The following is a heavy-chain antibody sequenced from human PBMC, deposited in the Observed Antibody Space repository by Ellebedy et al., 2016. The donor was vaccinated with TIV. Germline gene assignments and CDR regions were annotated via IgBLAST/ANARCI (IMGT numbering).Heavy chain of an antibody. CDR2: IIPIFGTA. Sequence: SVKVSXXASGGTFSSYAISWVRQAPGQGLEWMGGIIPIFGTANYAQKFQGRVTITADESTSTAYMELSSLRSEDTAVYYCARFHYGSGSYFDYWGQGTLVTVSS. CDR3: ARFHYGSGSYFDY. J-gene: IGHJ4*02. V-gene: IGHV1-69*13. D-gene: IGHD3-10*01. CDR1: GGTFSSYA.